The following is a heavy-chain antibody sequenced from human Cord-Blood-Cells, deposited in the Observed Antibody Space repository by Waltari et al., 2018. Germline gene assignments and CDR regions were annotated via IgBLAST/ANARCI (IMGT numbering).Heavy chain of an antibody. CDR3: AKDIAARYYYYYGMDV. Sequence: EVQLVESGGGLVQPGRSLRLSCAASGFTFDDYAMHWVRQAPGKGLEWVSGISWNSGSIGYADSVKGRFTISRDNAKNSLYLQMNSLRAEDTALYYCAKDIAARYYYYYGMDVWGQGTTVTVSS. V-gene: IGHV3-9*01. D-gene: IGHD6-6*01. CDR1: GFTFDDYA. J-gene: IGHJ6*02. CDR2: ISWNSGSI.